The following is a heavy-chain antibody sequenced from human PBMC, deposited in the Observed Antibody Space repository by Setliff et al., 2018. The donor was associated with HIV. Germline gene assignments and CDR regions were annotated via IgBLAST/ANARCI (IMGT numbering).Heavy chain of an antibody. Sequence: SETLSLTCTVSGDSITSSSYYWGWIRQPPGKGLEWIGSIYYTGSTSYNPSLTSRVSISVDTSTSQFSLKLIPVTAADTAVYYCARHPLSRRRRTTVTTVGAFDIWGQGTKVTVSS. CDR3: ARHPLSRRRRTTVTTVGAFDI. CDR1: GDSITSSSYY. CDR2: IYYTGST. V-gene: IGHV4-39*01. D-gene: IGHD4-17*01. J-gene: IGHJ3*02.